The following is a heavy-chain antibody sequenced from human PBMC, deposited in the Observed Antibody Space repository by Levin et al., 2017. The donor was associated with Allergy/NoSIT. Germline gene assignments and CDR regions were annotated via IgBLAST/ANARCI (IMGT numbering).Heavy chain of an antibody. CDR2: VNAGGDDP. CDR1: GFTFSTYA. CDR3: AKGSQDLTVAGDAFDI. J-gene: IGHJ3*02. D-gene: IGHD6-19*01. Sequence: GGSLRLSCAASGFTFSTYAMTWVRQAPGKGLEWVSSVNAGGDDPYYADSVKGRFTISRDNSGNTLYLQMNSLRAEDTAVYYCAKGSQDLTVAGDAFDIWGQGTMVTVSS. V-gene: IGHV3-23*01.